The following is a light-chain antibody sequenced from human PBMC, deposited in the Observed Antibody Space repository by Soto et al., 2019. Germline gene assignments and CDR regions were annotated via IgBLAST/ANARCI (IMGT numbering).Light chain of an antibody. J-gene: IGLJ2*01. V-gene: IGLV2-8*01. Sequence: QSALTQPPSASGSPGQSVTISCTGTSGDVGGYRYVSWYQQHPGKAPKLIISEVNKRASGVPDRISGSKSGNTAYLTVSGLQAEDEAYYYCSSYSGTNNLLFGGGTKVTVL. CDR2: EVN. CDR3: SSYSGTNNLL. CDR1: SGDVGGYRY.